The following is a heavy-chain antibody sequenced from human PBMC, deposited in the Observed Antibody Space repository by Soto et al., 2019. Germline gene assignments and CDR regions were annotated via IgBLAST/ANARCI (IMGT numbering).Heavy chain of an antibody. CDR2: ISASGGST. CDR1: GFTFSSYA. CDR3: TRLWELLRPFDY. V-gene: IGHV3-23*01. D-gene: IGHD1-26*01. J-gene: IGHJ4*02. Sequence: PGGSLRLSCAASGFTFSSYAMSWVRQAPGKGLEWVSGISASGGSTYYADSVKGRFTISRDNSKSTLYLQMNSLRAEDTALYYCTRLWELLRPFDYWGQGTLVTVSS.